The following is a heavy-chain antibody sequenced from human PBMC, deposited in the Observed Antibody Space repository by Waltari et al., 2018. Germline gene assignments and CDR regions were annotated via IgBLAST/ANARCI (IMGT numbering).Heavy chain of an antibody. V-gene: IGHV6-1*01. CDR3: ARAFTIFGVVIHIPYYYYGMDV. Sequence: QVQLQQSGPGLVKPSQTLSLTCAISGDSVSSNSAAWNWIRQSPSRGLEWLGRTYYRSKWYNDYAVSVKSRITINPDTSKNQFSLQLNSVTPEDTAVYYCARAFTIFGVVIHIPYYYYGMDVWGQGTTVTVSS. J-gene: IGHJ6*02. CDR2: TYYRSKWYN. D-gene: IGHD3-3*01. CDR1: GDSVSSNSAA.